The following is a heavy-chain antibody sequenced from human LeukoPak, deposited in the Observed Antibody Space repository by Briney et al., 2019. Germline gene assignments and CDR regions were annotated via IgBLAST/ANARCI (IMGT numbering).Heavy chain of an antibody. CDR1: GFTFSSYE. D-gene: IGHD2-8*01. V-gene: IGHV3-48*03. CDR3: ANNEDGADLDV. J-gene: IGHJ6*04. CDR2: ISSSGSTI. Sequence: PGGSLRLSCAASGFTFSSYEMNWVRQAPGKGLEWVSYISSSGSTIYYADSVKGRFTISRDNSKNTLYLQMNSLRAEDTAVYYCANNEDGADLDVWGKGTTVTVSS.